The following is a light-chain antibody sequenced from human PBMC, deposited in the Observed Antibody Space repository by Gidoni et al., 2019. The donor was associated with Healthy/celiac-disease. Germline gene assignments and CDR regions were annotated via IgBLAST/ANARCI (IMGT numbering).Light chain of an antibody. J-gene: IGKJ1*01. V-gene: IGKV3-15*01. CDR2: GAS. CDR3: QQYNNWPPWT. Sequence: ELVMTQSPATLSVSPGERATLSCRASQSVSSNLAWYQQKPGQAPRLLISGASTRATGSPARFSGSGSGTEFTLTISSLQSEDFAVYYCQQYNNWPPWTFGQGTKVEIK. CDR1: QSVSSN.